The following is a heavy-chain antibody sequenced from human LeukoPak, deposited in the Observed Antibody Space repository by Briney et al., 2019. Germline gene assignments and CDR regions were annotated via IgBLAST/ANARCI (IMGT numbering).Heavy chain of an antibody. CDR1: GFSFDKFG. Sequence: GGSLRLSCVASGFSFDKFGMHWVRQAPGKGLEYVSSVSADESGKYYTKSVRGGFSISRDNSKNTMYLQLGNLRPDDMGIYYCASLDRSEIPWGPGTLVTVSS. CDR3: ASLDRSEIP. V-gene: IGHV3-64*01. D-gene: IGHD1-26*01. J-gene: IGHJ5*02. CDR2: VSADESGK.